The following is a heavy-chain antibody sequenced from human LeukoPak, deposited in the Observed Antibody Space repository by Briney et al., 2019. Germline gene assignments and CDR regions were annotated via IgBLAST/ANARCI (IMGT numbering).Heavy chain of an antibody. CDR2: ILPIFGTA. CDR1: GGSFTNNA. V-gene: IGHV1-69*06. D-gene: IGHD3-3*01. Sequence: SVTVSCKVSGGSFTNNAISWVRQAPGQGPEWMGRILPIFGTAEYAERFQDRLTITADKSTSTAYMELTSLKVEDTALYFCARGKGFVGHFDFWGQGTLVSVPS. J-gene: IGHJ4*02. CDR3: ARGKGFVGHFDF.